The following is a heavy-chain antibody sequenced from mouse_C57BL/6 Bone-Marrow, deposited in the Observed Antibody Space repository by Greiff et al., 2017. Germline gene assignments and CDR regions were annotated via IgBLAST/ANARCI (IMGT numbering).Heavy chain of an antibody. J-gene: IGHJ1*03. Sequence: VQLQQSGAELVKPGASVKLSCTASGFNIKDYYMHWVKQRTEQGLVWIGRIDPEDGVTKYAPKFQGKATITADTSSNTAYLQLSSLTSEDTAVYYCARLVTTRYFDVWGTGATVTVSS. CDR3: ARLVTTRYFDV. CDR2: IDPEDGVT. D-gene: IGHD2-2*01. CDR1: GFNIKDYY. V-gene: IGHV14-2*01.